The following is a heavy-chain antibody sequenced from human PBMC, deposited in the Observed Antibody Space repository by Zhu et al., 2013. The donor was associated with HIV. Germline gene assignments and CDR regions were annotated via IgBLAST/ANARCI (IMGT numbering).Heavy chain of an antibody. Sequence: QVQLVQSGAEVKEPGASVKVSCKASGYTFTGYYMHWVRQAPGQGLEWMGRIHPNSGGTDYAQKFQDWVTMTRDTSISTVYMELSRLKSDDTAVYYCARGRIPGSYYNVAWWYFDLWGRGTLVTVSS. CDR2: IHPNSGGT. J-gene: IGHJ2*01. CDR3: ARGRIPGSYYNVAWWYFDL. V-gene: IGHV1-2*04. CDR1: GYTFTGYY. D-gene: IGHD3-10*01.